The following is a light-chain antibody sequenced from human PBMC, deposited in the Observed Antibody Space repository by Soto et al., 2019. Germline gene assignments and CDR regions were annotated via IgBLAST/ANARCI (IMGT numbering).Light chain of an antibody. CDR1: QSISNN. CDR3: LQYNIWPRG. J-gene: IGKJ2*03. Sequence: EIVRTQSPATLSASPGERATLSCRASQSISNNLAWYQQKPGQAHRLLIHGASTRATGIPARFSGSGSGTEFTLNLGGMQYEGFAVYYCLQYNIWPRGFEQGIKLVIK. V-gene: IGKV3-15*01. CDR2: GAS.